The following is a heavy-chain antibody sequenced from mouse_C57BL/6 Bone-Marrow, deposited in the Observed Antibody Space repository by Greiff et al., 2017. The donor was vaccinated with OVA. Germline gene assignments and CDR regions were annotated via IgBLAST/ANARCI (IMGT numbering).Heavy chain of an antibody. CDR3: ARRRQLRLRYYAMDY. D-gene: IGHD3-2*02. J-gene: IGHJ4*01. CDR1: GYTFTSYG. V-gene: IGHV1-81*01. CDR2: IYPRSGNT. Sequence: VQVVESGAELARPGASVKLSCKASGYTFTSYGISWVKQRTGQGLEWIGEIYPRSGNTYYNEKFKGKATLTADKSSSTAYMELRSLTSEDSAVYFCARRRQLRLRYYAMDYWGQGTSVTVSS.